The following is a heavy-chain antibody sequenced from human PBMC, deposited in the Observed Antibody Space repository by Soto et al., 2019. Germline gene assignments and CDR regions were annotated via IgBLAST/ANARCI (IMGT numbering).Heavy chain of an antibody. CDR1: GGSITSGGYY. CDR2: IYYSGFT. Sequence: PSETLSLTCTVSGGSITSGGYYWSWIRQHPGKGLEWIGYIYYSGFTYYNPSLKSRVTISVDTSKNQFSLKLSSVTAADTAVYYCARVITMVRGVIGPGDWFDPWGQGTLVTVSS. V-gene: IGHV4-31*03. J-gene: IGHJ5*02. CDR3: ARVITMVRGVIGPGDWFDP. D-gene: IGHD3-10*01.